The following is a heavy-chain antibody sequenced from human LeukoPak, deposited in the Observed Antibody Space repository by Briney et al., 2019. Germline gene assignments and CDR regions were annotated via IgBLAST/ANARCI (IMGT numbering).Heavy chain of an antibody. CDR3: ARDRGTTSSAGYYFDT. J-gene: IGHJ4*02. Sequence: GGSLRLSCAASGFTFSTFGMHWVRQAPGKGLEWVAIIWYDGSDKYYADSVKGRFTVSRDNSKNTLHLQVNSLRAEDTAVYYCARDRGTTSSAGYYFDTWGQGALVTVSS. CDR2: IWYDGSDK. V-gene: IGHV3-33*01. D-gene: IGHD6-6*01. CDR1: GFTFSTFG.